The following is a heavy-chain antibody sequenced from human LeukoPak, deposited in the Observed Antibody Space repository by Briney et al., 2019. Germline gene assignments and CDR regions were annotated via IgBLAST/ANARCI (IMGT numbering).Heavy chain of an antibody. D-gene: IGHD3-10*01. V-gene: IGHV1-46*01. CDR1: GYTFTSYY. CDR3: ARGRGVHTPYNWFDP. Sequence: ASVKVSCKASGYTFTSYYMHWVRQAPGQGLEWMGIINPSGGSTSYAQKFQGRVTMTRDTPTSTVYMELSSLRSEDTAVYYCARGRGVHTPYNWFDPWGQGTLVTVSS. CDR2: INPSGGST. J-gene: IGHJ5*02.